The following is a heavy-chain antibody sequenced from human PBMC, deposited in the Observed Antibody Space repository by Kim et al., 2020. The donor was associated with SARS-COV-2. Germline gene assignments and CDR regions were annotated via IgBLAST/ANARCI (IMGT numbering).Heavy chain of an antibody. J-gene: IGHJ4*02. Sequence: ASVKVSCKASGYTFTSQHMHWVRQAPGQGLEWMGLIILSSGDTTYAQKLQGRVTMTRDTSTTTAYLELSSLRSEDTAVYYCARDLGGHWTFDYWGQGTLVTVSS. CDR2: IILSSGDT. CDR1: GYTFTSQH. CDR3: ARDLGGHWTFDY. V-gene: IGHV1-46*04. D-gene: IGHD3-16*01.